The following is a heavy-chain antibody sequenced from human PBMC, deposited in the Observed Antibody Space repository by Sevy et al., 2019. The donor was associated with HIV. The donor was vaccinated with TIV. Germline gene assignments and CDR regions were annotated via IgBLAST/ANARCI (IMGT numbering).Heavy chain of an antibody. CDR2: ISGSGGST. J-gene: IGHJ6*02. D-gene: IGHD1-26*01. V-gene: IGHV3-23*01. CDR1: RFTFSSYD. CDR3: AKGEATNYYGMDV. Sequence: GGSLRLSCADSRFTFSSYDMSWVRQAPGKGLEWVSGISGSGGSTYYGDSVKGRFTISRDNSKNTVYLQMNSLRAEDTAVYYCAKGEATNYYGMDVWGQGTTVTVSS.